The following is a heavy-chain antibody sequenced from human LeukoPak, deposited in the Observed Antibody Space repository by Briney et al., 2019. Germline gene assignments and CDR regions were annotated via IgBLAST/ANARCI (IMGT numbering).Heavy chain of an antibody. Sequence: SETLSLTCTVSGGSISSYYWSWIRQPAGKGLEWIGRIYTSGSTNYNPSLKSRVTMSVDTSKNQFSLKLGSVTAADTAVYYCAEGLFGADYYDSSGYYPLAFDIWGQGTMVTVSS. CDR1: GGSISSYY. V-gene: IGHV4-4*07. CDR3: AEGLFGADYYDSSGYYPLAFDI. J-gene: IGHJ3*02. D-gene: IGHD3-22*01. CDR2: IYTSGST.